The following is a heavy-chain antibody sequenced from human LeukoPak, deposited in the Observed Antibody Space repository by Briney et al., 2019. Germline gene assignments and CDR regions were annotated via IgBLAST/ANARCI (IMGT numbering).Heavy chain of an antibody. CDR2: IKPNSGGT. J-gene: IGHJ5*02. V-gene: IGHV1-2*02. CDR1: GYTFTGYY. D-gene: IGHD2-8*01. Sequence: ASVKVSCKASGYTFTGYYMHWVRQAPGQGLEWMGWIKPNSGGTNYAQKFQGRVTMTRDTSISTAYMELSRLRSDDTAVYYCARDKDIVLMVYEGWFDPWGQGTLVTVSS. CDR3: ARDKDIVLMVYEGWFDP.